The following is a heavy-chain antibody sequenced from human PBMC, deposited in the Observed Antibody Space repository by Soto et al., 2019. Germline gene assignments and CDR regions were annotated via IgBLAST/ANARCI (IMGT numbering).Heavy chain of an antibody. CDR3: ASCLSSGWANYYYYGMDV. D-gene: IGHD6-19*01. CDR2: ISYDGSNK. V-gene: IGHV3-30-3*01. CDR1: GFTFSSYA. J-gene: IGHJ6*02. Sequence: TGGSLRLSCAASGFTFSSYAMHWVRQAPGKRLEWVAVISYDGSNKYYADSVKGRFTISRDNSKNTLYLQMNSLRAEDTAVYYCASCLSSGWANYYYYGMDVWGQGTTVTVSS.